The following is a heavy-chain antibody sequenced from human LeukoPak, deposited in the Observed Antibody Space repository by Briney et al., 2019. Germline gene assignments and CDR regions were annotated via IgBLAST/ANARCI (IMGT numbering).Heavy chain of an antibody. D-gene: IGHD3-22*01. CDR2: ISGSGGGT. Sequence: GGSLRLSCAASGFTFSSYAMSWVRQAPGKGLEWVSAISGSGGGTYYADSVKGRFTISRDNSKNTQYLQMNSLRAEDTAVYYCAKDQNDSSGYSYYFDYWGQGTLVTVSS. J-gene: IGHJ4*02. CDR1: GFTFSSYA. V-gene: IGHV3-23*01. CDR3: AKDQNDSSGYSYYFDY.